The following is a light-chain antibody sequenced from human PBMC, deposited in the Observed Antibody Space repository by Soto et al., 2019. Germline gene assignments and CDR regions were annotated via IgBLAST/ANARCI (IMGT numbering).Light chain of an antibody. CDR2: AAS. V-gene: IGKV1-27*01. Sequence: DIQLTQSPSSLSASVGDRVTITCRASQGISTYLVWYQQKPGTVPKLLIFAASTLQSGVPSRFSGSGSGTDFTLTISSRQPEDVATYYCQNYHGAPWTFGQGTKVEIK. CDR1: QGISTY. CDR3: QNYHGAPWT. J-gene: IGKJ1*01.